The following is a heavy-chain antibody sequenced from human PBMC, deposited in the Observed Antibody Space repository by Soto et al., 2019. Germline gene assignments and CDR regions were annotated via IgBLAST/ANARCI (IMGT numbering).Heavy chain of an antibody. CDR1: GYTFTSYG. J-gene: IGHJ3*02. CDR2: ISAYNGNT. CDR3: ARDFVVVPAATEAFDI. V-gene: IGHV1-18*01. Sequence: QVQLVQSGAEVKKPGAYVKVSCKASGYTFTSYGISWVRQAPGQGLEWMGWISAYNGNTNYAQKLQGRVTMTTDTSTSTAYRELRSVRSDDTAVDYCARDFVVVPAATEAFDIWGQGKIVTVSS. D-gene: IGHD2-2*01.